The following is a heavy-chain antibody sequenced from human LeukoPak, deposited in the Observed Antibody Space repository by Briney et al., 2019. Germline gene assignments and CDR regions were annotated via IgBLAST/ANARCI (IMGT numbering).Heavy chain of an antibody. V-gene: IGHV3-66*01. Sequence: GGSLRLSCAASGFTVSSNYMSWVRQAPGKGLEWVSVIYSGGGTYYADSVKGRFTISRDNSKNTLYLQMNGLRAEDTAVYYCAREGGDLLGETAPRDYYYYGMDVWGQGTTVTVSS. CDR3: AREGGDLLGETAPRDYYYYGMDV. D-gene: IGHD5-18*01. CDR2: IYSGGGT. CDR1: GFTVSSNY. J-gene: IGHJ6*02.